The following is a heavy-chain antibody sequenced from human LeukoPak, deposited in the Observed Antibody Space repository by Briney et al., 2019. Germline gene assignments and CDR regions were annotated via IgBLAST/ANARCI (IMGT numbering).Heavy chain of an antibody. J-gene: IGHJ6*02. CDR1: GYSFTNYW. CDR3: ARYLPGFYGMDV. V-gene: IGHV5-51*01. Sequence: GESLKISRKGSGYSFTNYWIGWARQMPGKGLEWMGITYFGDSDTRYSPSFRGQVTISADKSINTAYLQWSSLKASDTAMYYCARYLPGFYGMDVWGQGTTVTVSS. CDR2: TYFGDSDT.